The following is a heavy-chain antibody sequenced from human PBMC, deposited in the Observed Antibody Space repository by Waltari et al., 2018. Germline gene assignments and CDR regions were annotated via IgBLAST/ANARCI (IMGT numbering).Heavy chain of an antibody. V-gene: IGHV3-21*01. CDR3: ARRHSGSRGPFDY. CDR1: GFTFSSYS. CDR2: ISSSSSYI. D-gene: IGHD1-26*01. J-gene: IGHJ4*02. Sequence: EVQLVESGGGLVKPGGSLRLSCAASGFTFSSYSMNWVRQAPGKGLEWVSSISSSSSYIYYADSVKGRFTISRDNAKNSLYLQRNSLRAEDTAVYYCARRHSGSRGPFDYWGQGTLVTVSS.